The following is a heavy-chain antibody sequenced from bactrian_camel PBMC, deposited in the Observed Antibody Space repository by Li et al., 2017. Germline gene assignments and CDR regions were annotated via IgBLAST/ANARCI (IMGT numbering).Heavy chain of an antibody. CDR3: AAGRGKSCTRVDTLREADFDH. CDR2: ISGSGTAK. CDR1: EDTSGPYC. J-gene: IGHJ4*01. D-gene: IGHD1*01. Sequence: VQLVESGGGSVQAGGSLRLSCAVSEDTSGPYCMGWFRQAPGKEREGVASISGSGTAKYYSDSVKGRFTVSRENNKNRLYLQMNSLKPEDTALYYCAAGRGKSCTRVDTLREADFDHWGQGTQVTVS. V-gene: IGHV3S31*01.